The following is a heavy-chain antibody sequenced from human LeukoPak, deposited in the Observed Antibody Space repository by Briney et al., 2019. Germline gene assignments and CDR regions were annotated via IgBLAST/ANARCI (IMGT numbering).Heavy chain of an antibody. Sequence: PGGSLRLSCAASGFTFSSYEMNWVRQAPGKGLEWVSYISSSGSTIYYADSVKGRFTISRDSAKNSLYLQMNSLRDEDTAVYYCARGRTYGLGGDYWGQGTLVTVSS. D-gene: IGHD3-10*01. CDR1: GFTFSSYE. CDR3: ARGRTYGLGGDY. J-gene: IGHJ4*02. CDR2: ISSSGSTI. V-gene: IGHV3-48*03.